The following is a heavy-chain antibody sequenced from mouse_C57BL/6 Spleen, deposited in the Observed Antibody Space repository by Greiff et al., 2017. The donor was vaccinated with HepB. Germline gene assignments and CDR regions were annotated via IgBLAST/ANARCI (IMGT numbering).Heavy chain of an antibody. CDR1: GFTFNTYA. V-gene: IGHV10-3*01. CDR2: IRSKSSNYAT. J-gene: IGHJ1*03. CDR3: VTSKSYDYDWYFDV. D-gene: IGHD2-4*01. Sequence: EVQLVESGGGLVQPKGSLKLSCAASGFTFNTYAMHWVRQAPGKGLEWVARIRSKSSNYATYYADSVKDRFTISRDDSQSMLYLQMNNLKTEDTAMYYCVTSKSYDYDWYFDVWGTGTTVTVSS.